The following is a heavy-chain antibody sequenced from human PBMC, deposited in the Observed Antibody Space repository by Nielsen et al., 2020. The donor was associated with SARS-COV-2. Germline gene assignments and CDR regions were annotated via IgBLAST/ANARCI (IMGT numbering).Heavy chain of an antibody. Sequence: SLRLSCTVSGGSLSSRNYYWGWIRQPPGKGLEWIGTIYYSGSVSYNPSLRSRVTISVDTSKKHFSLKLTSVTAADTAVYFCARGDIAVVPAAMFRGDDAFDIWGQGTMVRVSS. CDR3: ARGDIAVVPAAMFRGDDAFDI. V-gene: IGHV4-39*02. J-gene: IGHJ3*02. D-gene: IGHD2-2*01. CDR1: GGSLSSRNYY. CDR2: IYYSGSV.